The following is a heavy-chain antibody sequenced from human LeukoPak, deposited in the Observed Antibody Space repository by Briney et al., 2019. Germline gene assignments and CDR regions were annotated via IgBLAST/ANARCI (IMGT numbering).Heavy chain of an antibody. Sequence: GGSLRLSCAASGFTLSSYAMHWVRQAPGKGLEWVAVISYDGSYKYYADSVKGRFTISRDDLENTPHLRMDSLRAEDTAVYFCAKRAAGSGSYYPYFDSWGQGTLVTVSS. CDR3: AKRAAGSGSYYPYFDS. CDR2: ISYDGSYK. D-gene: IGHD3-10*01. V-gene: IGHV3-30*18. CDR1: GFTLSSYA. J-gene: IGHJ4*02.